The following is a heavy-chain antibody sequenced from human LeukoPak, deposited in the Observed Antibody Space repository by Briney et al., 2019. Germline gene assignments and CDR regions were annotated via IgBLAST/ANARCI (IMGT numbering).Heavy chain of an antibody. CDR1: GYTFTGYY. D-gene: IGHD3-16*02. J-gene: IGHJ4*02. Sequence: ASVKVSCKASGYTFTGYYMHWVRQAPGQGLEWMGRINPNSGGTNYAQKFQGRVTVTRDTSISTAYMELSRLRSDDTAVYYCARGAGRLGELSLYYWGQGTLVTVSS. CDR3: ARGAGRLGELSLYY. CDR2: INPNSGGT. V-gene: IGHV1-2*06.